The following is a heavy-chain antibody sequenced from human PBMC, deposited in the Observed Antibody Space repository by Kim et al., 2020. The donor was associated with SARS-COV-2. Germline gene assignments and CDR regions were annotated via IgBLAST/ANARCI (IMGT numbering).Heavy chain of an antibody. J-gene: IGHJ4*02. D-gene: IGHD3-3*01. CDR2: IRSKAYGGTT. Sequence: GGSLRLSCTASGFTFGDYAMSWVRQAPGKGLEWVGFIRSKAYGGTTEYAASVKGRFTISRDDSKSIAYLQMNSLKTEDTAVYYCTRGYRRDPTYYDFWSGYYLDHAAPIPFDYWGQGTLVTVSS. CDR1: GFTFGDYA. CDR3: TRGYRRDPTYYDFWSGYYLDHAAPIPFDY. V-gene: IGHV3-49*04.